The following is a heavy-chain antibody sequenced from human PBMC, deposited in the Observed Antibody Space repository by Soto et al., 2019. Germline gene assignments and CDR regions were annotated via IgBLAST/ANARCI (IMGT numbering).Heavy chain of an antibody. J-gene: IGHJ6*02. Sequence: GSLRLSCAASGFTFSSYAMSWVRQAPGKGLEWVSAISGSGGSTYYADSVKGRFTISRDNSKNTLYLQINRLRAEDTAVYYCAKAAAAGQSYYYYGMDVWGQATTVTVSS. CDR1: GFTFSSYA. CDR3: AKAAAAGQSYYYYGMDV. V-gene: IGHV3-23*01. CDR2: ISGSGGST. D-gene: IGHD6-13*01.